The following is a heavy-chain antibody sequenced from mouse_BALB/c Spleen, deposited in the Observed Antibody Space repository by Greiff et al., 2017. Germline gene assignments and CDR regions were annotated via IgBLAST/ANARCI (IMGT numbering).Heavy chain of an antibody. D-gene: IGHD2-1*01. CDR2: IWSGGST. V-gene: IGHV2-2*02. CDR3: ASYGNFPYYAMDY. CDR1: GFSLPSYG. J-gene: IGHJ4*01. Sequence: QVQLQQSGPGLVQPSQSLSITCTVSGFSLPSYGVHWVRQSPGKGLAWLGVIWSGGSTDYNAAFISRLSISKDNSKSQVFFKMNSLQANDTAIYYCASYGNFPYYAMDYWGQGTSVTVSS.